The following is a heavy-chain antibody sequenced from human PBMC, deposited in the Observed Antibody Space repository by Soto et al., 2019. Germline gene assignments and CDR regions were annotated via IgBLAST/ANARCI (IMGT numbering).Heavy chain of an antibody. CDR2: INTGGAS. Sequence: EVQLVESGGGLVQPGESLRVSCAVSGFSVSDTWMNWVRQAPGKGLEWVGRINTGGASDYAAPVRDRFFISRDESQNTLYLQMHGLKSEDTAVYYCSRDKDSSYYGLDHWGQGTLVTVSS. D-gene: IGHD4-4*01. J-gene: IGHJ4*02. CDR3: SRDKDSSYYGLDH. CDR1: GFSVSDTW. V-gene: IGHV3-15*01.